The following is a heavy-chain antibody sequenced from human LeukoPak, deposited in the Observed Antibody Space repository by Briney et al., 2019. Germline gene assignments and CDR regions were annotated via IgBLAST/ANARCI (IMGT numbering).Heavy chain of an antibody. Sequence: GSLRLSCTVSGFTFVDYAMGWVRQAPGKGLEWVGLIRRKVSGATTEYAASVKGRFTISRDDSKSIAYLQMNSLKTEDTAMYYCTRNIYCSGGSCSYYFDYWGQGALVTVSS. V-gene: IGHV3-49*04. D-gene: IGHD2-15*01. CDR2: IRRKVSGATT. CDR3: TRNIYCSGGSCSYYFDY. J-gene: IGHJ4*02. CDR1: GFTFVDYA.